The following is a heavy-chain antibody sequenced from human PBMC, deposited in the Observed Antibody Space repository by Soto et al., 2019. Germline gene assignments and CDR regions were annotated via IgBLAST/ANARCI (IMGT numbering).Heavy chain of an antibody. CDR1: GFTFSNSW. J-gene: IGHJ6*02. CDR2: INRSSSTI. V-gene: IGHV3-48*02. D-gene: IGHD3-3*01. CDR3: ARGLYYDFWSGYYRRWGDGMDV. Sequence: GSLRLSCAASGFTFSNSWMSWVRQAPGKGLEWLAYINRSSSTIYYVDSVKGRFTISRDNAKNSLYLQMNSLRDEDTAVYYCARGLYYDFWSGYYRRWGDGMDVWGQGTTVTVSS.